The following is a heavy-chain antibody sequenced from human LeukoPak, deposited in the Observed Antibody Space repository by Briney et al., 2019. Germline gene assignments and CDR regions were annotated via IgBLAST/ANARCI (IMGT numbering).Heavy chain of an antibody. Sequence: SETLSLTCTVSGGSISSYYWSWIRQPPGTGLEWIGYIYYSGSTNYNPSLKSRVTISVDTSKNQFSLKLSSVTAADTAVYYCARCNQDGDYDVWFDPWGQGTLVTVSS. CDR2: IYYSGST. V-gene: IGHV4-59*01. J-gene: IGHJ5*02. D-gene: IGHD4-17*01. CDR1: GGSISSYY. CDR3: ARCNQDGDYDVWFDP.